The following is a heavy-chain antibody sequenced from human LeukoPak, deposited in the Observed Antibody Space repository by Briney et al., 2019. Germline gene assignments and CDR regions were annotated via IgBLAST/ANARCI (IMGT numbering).Heavy chain of an antibody. CDR2: IYYSGST. J-gene: IGHJ4*02. V-gene: IGHV4-39*01. Sequence: SETLSLTCTVSGGSISSSSYYWGWIRQPPGKGLEWIGSIYYSGSTYYNPSLKSRVTISVDTSKNQFSLKLSSVTAADTAVYYCARSVVTDPSALGYWGQGTLVTVSS. CDR3: ARSVVTDPSALGY. CDR1: GGSISSSSYY. D-gene: IGHD2-21*02.